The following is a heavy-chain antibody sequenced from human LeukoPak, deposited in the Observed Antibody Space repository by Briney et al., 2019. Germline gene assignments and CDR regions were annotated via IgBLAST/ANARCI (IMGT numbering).Heavy chain of an antibody. Sequence: PGGSLRLSCAASGFTFSNYNMNWVRQAPGKGLEWVSYISDSSSTIYYADSVKGRFTISRDNTKNSLYLQMNSLRAEDTAVYYCARDPNSGWHNDYWGQGTLVTVSS. D-gene: IGHD6-19*01. CDR2: ISDSSSTI. V-gene: IGHV3-48*01. CDR1: GFTFSNYN. J-gene: IGHJ4*02. CDR3: ARDPNSGWHNDY.